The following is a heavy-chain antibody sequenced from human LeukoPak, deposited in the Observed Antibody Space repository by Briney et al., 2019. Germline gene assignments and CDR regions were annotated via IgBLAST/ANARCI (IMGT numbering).Heavy chain of an antibody. Sequence: GGSLRLSCAASGFTFGHHGIHWVRQAPGKGLEWVAFIRSDGSVKFYADSVKGRFTISRDNFRNTVSLQLNNLRTEDTALYFCAKDVPVAYFDYWGQGALVTVSS. CDR1: GFTFGHHG. V-gene: IGHV3-30*02. CDR2: IRSDGSVK. CDR3: AKDVPVAYFDY. J-gene: IGHJ4*02. D-gene: IGHD2-2*01.